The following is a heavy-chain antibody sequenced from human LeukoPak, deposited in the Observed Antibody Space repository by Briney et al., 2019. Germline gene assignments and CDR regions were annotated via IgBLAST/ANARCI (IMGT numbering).Heavy chain of an antibody. CDR2: ISSSTSTI. V-gene: IGHV3-48*02. J-gene: IGHJ4*02. D-gene: IGHD4-17*01. CDR1: GFTFISYS. Sequence: AGSLRLSCAAPGFTFISYSMNWVRQAPGKGLQWVSYISSSTSTIYYADSVKGRFTISRDNAKNSLYLQMNSLRDEDTAVYYCARDAYGDYSLDNWGQGTLVTVSS. CDR3: ARDAYGDYSLDN.